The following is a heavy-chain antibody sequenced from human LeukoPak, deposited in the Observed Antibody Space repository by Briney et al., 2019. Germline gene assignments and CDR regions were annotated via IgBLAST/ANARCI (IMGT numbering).Heavy chain of an antibody. D-gene: IGHD2-21*01. V-gene: IGHV3-33*06. CDR3: AKEIVVVAYFDY. Sequence: GGSLRLSCAASGFTFSSYGMHWVRQAPGKGLEWVAVIWYDGSNKYYADSVKGRFTISRDNSKNTLYLQMNSLRAEDTAVYYCAKEIVVVAYFDYWGQGTLVTVSS. J-gene: IGHJ4*02. CDR1: GFTFSSYG. CDR2: IWYDGSNK.